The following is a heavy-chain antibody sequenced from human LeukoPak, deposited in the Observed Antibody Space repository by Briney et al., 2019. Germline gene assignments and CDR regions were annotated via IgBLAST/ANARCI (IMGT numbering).Heavy chain of an antibody. CDR2: IYHSGST. CDR1: GASLSSYY. V-gene: IGHV4-59*01. CDR3: ASALFIENAFDI. D-gene: IGHD5-24*01. Sequence: SETLSLTCTVSGASLSSYYWSWIRQPPGKGVEWIGYIYHSGSTVYRPSLKSRVTISVDTSKNQFSLTLSSVAAADTAVYYCASALFIENAFDIWGQGTMVTVSS. J-gene: IGHJ3*02.